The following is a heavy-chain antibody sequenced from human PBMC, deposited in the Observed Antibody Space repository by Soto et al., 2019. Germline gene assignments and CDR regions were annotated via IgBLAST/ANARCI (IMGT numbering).Heavy chain of an antibody. J-gene: IGHJ4*02. CDR2: INPSGGGT. CDR1: GDTFSNYY. V-gene: IGHV1-46*01. D-gene: IGHD3-16*01. Sequence: QVQLVQSGAEVKKPGASVKVSCKTSGDTFSNYYIHWVRQAPGQGLEWMGRINPSGGGTTYAQNFQGRVTMTRDPSTSTVNMELSSLTSEDTAIYYCARDGAFGGWDYWGQGTLVTVSS. CDR3: ARDGAFGGWDY.